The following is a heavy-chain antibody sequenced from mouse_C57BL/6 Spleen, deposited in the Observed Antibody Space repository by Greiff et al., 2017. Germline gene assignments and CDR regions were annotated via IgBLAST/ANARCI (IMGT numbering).Heavy chain of an antibody. D-gene: IGHD2-10*02. V-gene: IGHV1-5*01. Sequence: VQLQQSGTVLARPGASVKMSCTTSGYTFTSYWMHWVKQRPGQGLEWIGAIYPGNSDTSYNQKFKGKAKLTAVTSASTAYLELSSLTNEDSAVYYCTGAGYEEYFDYWGQGTTLTVSS. CDR3: TGAGYEEYFDY. J-gene: IGHJ2*01. CDR1: GYTFTSYW. CDR2: IYPGNSDT.